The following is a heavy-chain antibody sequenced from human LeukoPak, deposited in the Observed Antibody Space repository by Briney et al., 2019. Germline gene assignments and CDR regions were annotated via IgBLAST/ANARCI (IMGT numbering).Heavy chain of an antibody. CDR3: ATGTGVAGKD. J-gene: IGHJ4*02. Sequence: SGGSLRLSCAASGLTFSGNWLPWVRQAPGKGLVWVSRLSTDGRSTSYADSVKGRFTISRDNAKNALYLQMNSLSAEDTAVYYCATGTGVAGKDWGQGTLVTVSS. V-gene: IGHV3-74*01. CDR2: LSTDGRST. D-gene: IGHD6-19*01. CDR1: GLTFSGNW.